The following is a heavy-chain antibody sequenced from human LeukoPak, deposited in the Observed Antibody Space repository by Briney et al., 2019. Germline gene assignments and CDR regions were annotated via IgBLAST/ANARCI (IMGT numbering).Heavy chain of an antibody. V-gene: IGHV3-33*01. J-gene: IGHJ3*02. D-gene: IGHD5-18*01. CDR3: ARDNERQLWSHEIDAFDI. CDR2: IWYDGSNK. Sequence: PGRSLRLSCAASGFTFSSYGVHWVRQAPGKGLEWVAVIWYDGSNKYYADSVKGRFTISRDNSKNTLYLQMNSLRAEDTAVYYCARDNERQLWSHEIDAFDIWGQGTMVTVSS. CDR1: GFTFSSYG.